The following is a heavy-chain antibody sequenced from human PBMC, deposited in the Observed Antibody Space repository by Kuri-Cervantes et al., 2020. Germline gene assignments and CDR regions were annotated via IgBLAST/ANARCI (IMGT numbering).Heavy chain of an antibody. Sequence: GSLRLSCTVSGGSISSYYWSWIRQPPGKGLEWIGYIYYSGSTNYNPSLKSRVTISVDTSKTQFSLKLSSVTAADTAVYYCARAGIVGATGEFDYWGQGTLVTVSS. D-gene: IGHD1-26*01. CDR3: ARAGIVGATGEFDY. CDR2: IYYSGST. J-gene: IGHJ4*02. CDR1: GGSISSYY. V-gene: IGHV4-59*01.